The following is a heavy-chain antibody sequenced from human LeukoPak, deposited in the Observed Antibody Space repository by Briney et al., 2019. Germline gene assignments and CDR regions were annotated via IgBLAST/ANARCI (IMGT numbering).Heavy chain of an antibody. V-gene: IGHV3-74*01. D-gene: IGHD6-19*01. Sequence: GGSLRLSCAASGFTFSTYWMHWVRQAPGKGLVWVSRINPDGSTTSYADSVKGRFTVSRDNAKNTLYLQMNSLRAEDTAVYYCARVSIGWYHFDYWGQGTLVTVSS. CDR2: INPDGSTT. CDR1: GFTFSTYW. CDR3: ARVSIGWYHFDY. J-gene: IGHJ4*02.